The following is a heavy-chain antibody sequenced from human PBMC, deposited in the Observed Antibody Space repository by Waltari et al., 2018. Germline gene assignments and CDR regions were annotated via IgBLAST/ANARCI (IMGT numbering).Heavy chain of an antibody. V-gene: IGHV3-23*01. D-gene: IGHD2-8*01. Sequence: EVQLLESGGGLAQPGGSLRLSCAASGFTLSAYAIRWVRQAPGKGLEWVSTLTGGGNTYYADSVKGRFTISRDTSKNTVYLQLNNLRAEDTALYYCAKAFRCSDGVCHGMDVWGQGTTVTVSS. CDR3: AKAFRCSDGVCHGMDV. CDR1: GFTLSAYA. CDR2: LTGGGNT. J-gene: IGHJ6*02.